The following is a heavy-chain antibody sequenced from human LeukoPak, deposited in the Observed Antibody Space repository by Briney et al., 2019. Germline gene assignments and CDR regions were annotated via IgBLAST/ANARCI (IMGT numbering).Heavy chain of an antibody. Sequence: EASVKVSCKASGGTFSSYAISWVRQAPGQGLEWMGGIIPIFGTANYAQKFQGRVTITADKSTSTAYMELSSLRSEDTAVYYCARPMVRGSYWFDPWGQGTLVTVSS. CDR2: IIPIFGTA. D-gene: IGHD3-10*01. V-gene: IGHV1-69*06. CDR1: GGTFSSYA. J-gene: IGHJ5*02. CDR3: ARPMVRGSYWFDP.